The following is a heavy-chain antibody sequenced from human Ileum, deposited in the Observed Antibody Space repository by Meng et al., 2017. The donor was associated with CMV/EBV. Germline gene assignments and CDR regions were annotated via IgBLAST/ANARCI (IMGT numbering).Heavy chain of an antibody. CDR1: GGSISSSSYY. Sequence: SETLSLTCTVSGGSISSSSYYWGWIRQPPGKGLEWIGSIYYSGSTYYNPSLKSRVTISVDTSKNQFSLKLSSVTAADTAVYYCARGPNYYDSSGYGPNWFDPWGQGTTVTVSS. V-gene: IGHV4-39*07. J-gene: IGHJ5*01. D-gene: IGHD3-22*01. CDR3: ARGPNYYDSSGYGPNWFDP. CDR2: IYYSGST.